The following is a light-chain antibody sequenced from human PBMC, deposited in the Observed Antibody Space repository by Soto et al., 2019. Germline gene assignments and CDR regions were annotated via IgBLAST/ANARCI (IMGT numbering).Light chain of an antibody. J-gene: IGLJ3*02. V-gene: IGLV2-11*01. CDR3: CSYAGSSLWV. CDR1: SSDVGVYNY. CDR2: DVI. Sequence: QSVQTQPRSVSGSPGQSVTISCTGTSSDVGVYNYVSWYQQHPGKAPQLVIYDVIKRPSGVPYRFSGSKSGNTASLTISGLQAEDEADYYCCSYAGSSLWVFGGGTKLTVL.